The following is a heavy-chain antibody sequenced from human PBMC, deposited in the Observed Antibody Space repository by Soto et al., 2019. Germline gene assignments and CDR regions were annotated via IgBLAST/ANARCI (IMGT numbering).Heavy chain of an antibody. J-gene: IGHJ6*03. CDR1: GYTFTSYA. V-gene: IGHV1-3*01. CDR2: INAGNGNT. CDR3: ARELSYCSSTSCLYYYYCYMDV. Sequence: ASVKVSCKASGYTFTSYAMHWVRQAPGQRLEWMGWINAGNGNTKYSQKFQGRVTITRDTSASTAYMELSSLRSEDTAVYYCARELSYCSSTSCLYYYYCYMDVWGKGTTVTVSS. D-gene: IGHD2-2*01.